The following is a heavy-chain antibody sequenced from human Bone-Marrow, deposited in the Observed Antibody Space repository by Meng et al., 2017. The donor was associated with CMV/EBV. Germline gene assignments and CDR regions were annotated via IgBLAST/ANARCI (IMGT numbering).Heavy chain of an antibody. CDR1: GYTVTGYY. Sequence: ASVTVSCKASGYTVTGYYMHWVRQAPGQGLEWMGWINPNSGGTNYAQKFQGRVTMTRDTSISTAYMELSRLRSDDTAVYYCARPVESVGSGSSWFDPWGQGTLVTVSS. D-gene: IGHD3-10*01. J-gene: IGHJ5*02. CDR3: ARPVESVGSGSSWFDP. CDR2: INPNSGGT. V-gene: IGHV1-2*02.